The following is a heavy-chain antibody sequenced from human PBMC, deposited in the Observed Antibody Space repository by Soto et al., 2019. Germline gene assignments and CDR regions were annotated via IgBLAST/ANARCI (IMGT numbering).Heavy chain of an antibody. CDR1: GFTFSSYA. CDR3: AREYEGVSFYYYYYMDV. J-gene: IGHJ6*03. D-gene: IGHD2-8*01. CDR2: ISGSGGST. Sequence: GGSLRLSCAASGFTFSSYAMSWVRQAPGKGLEWVSAISGSGGSTYYADSVKGRFTISRDNSKNSLYLQMNSLRADDTAVYYCAREYEGVSFYYYYYMDVWGKGTTVTVSS. V-gene: IGHV3-23*01.